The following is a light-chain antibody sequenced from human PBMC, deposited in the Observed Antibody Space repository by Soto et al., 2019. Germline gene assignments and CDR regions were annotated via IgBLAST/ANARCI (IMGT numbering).Light chain of an antibody. J-gene: IGKJ2*01. V-gene: IGKV3-20*01. CDR1: QSVSSSY. Sequence: EIVLTQSPGTLSLSPGERATLSCRASQSVSSSYLAWYQQKPGQAPRLLIYGASSRATGIPDRFSGSGSGTIFTLTITRREPEDFAVYYCQQDGRGPPMYSFCQGTKLEIK. CDR2: GAS. CDR3: QQDGRGPPMYS.